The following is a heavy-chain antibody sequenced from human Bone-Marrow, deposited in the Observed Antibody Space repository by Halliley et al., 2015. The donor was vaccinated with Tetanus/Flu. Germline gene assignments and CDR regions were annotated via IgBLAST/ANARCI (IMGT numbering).Heavy chain of an antibody. CDR1: GGSITSHY. J-gene: IGHJ2*01. CDR3: ARHFKGFDL. CDR2: IYHSGSS. Sequence: TLSLTCNVSGGSITSHYWTWIRQPPGKGLEWIGYIYHSGSSNYNPSLKSRVTISVDTSKNQFYLKLNSVTAADTAVYYCARHFKGFDLWGRGTLVPVSS. V-gene: IGHV4-59*08.